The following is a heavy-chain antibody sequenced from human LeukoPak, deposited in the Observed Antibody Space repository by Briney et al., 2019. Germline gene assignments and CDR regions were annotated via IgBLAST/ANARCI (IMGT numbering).Heavy chain of an antibody. Sequence: ASVKVSCKASGYNFSSYDINWLRQAPGQGPEWMGWMNPNTGNTGYAQSFKRRIDVTRNPSISTAYMELCNLRSWDTTLYYCVRAPQESRDILTGVQTGNWFHPWGQGTLVTVSS. CDR1: GYNFSSYD. V-gene: IGHV1-8*01. J-gene: IGHJ5*02. D-gene: IGHD3-9*01. CDR2: MNPNTGNT. CDR3: VRAPQESRDILTGVQTGNWFHP.